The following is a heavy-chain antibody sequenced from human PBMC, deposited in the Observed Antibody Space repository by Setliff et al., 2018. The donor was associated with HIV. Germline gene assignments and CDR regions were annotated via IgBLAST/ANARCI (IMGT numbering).Heavy chain of an antibody. V-gene: IGHV4-31*03. CDR3: ARGSGYPWYFDL. CDR1: GGSIRSGGYY. Sequence: SETLSLTCTVSGGSIRSGGYYWSWIRQHPGKGLEWIGYIYYSGSTYYNPSLKSRVTISVDTSKNQFSLKLSSVTAADTAVYYCARGSGYPWYFDLWGRGTLVTVSS. D-gene: IGHD3-22*01. J-gene: IGHJ2*01. CDR2: IYYSGST.